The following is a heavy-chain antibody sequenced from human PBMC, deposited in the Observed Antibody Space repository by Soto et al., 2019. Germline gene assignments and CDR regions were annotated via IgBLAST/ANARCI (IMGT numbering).Heavy chain of an antibody. CDR1: GFTFSNNA. Sequence: PVGSLRLSCAASGFTFSNNAMSWVRQAPGKGLEWVSAFSGSGGTTYYADSVKGRFTISRDNSKNTLFLQMNSLRAEDTAVYYCATGLRGSLIPHYWGQGTLVTVSS. J-gene: IGHJ4*02. CDR3: ATGLRGSLIPHY. CDR2: FSGSGGTT. D-gene: IGHD3-10*01. V-gene: IGHV3-23*01.